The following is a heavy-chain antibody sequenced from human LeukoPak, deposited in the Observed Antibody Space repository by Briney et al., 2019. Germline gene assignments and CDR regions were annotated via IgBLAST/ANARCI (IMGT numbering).Heavy chain of an antibody. J-gene: IGHJ5*02. D-gene: IGHD6-19*01. CDR1: GFTFGRYD. CDR3: ARAAAETGAFRDNWFDP. Sequence: PGGSLRLSCVASGFTFGRYDVHWVRQAPGKGLEWVAVIAYDGKNKIYADSVKGRFTISRDNSKNTLYLQMNSLRGEDTAVYYCARAAAETGAFRDNWFDPWGQGTLVTVSS. CDR2: IAYDGKNK. V-gene: IGHV3-30*04.